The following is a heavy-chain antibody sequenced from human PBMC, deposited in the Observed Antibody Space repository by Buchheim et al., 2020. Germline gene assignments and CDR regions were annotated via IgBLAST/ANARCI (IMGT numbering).Heavy chain of an antibody. V-gene: IGHV4-59*08. J-gene: IGHJ4*02. CDR3: ARARDGNGFDF. CDR1: GGSISSSY. Sequence: QLQLRESGSGLVKPSQTLSFTCPVSGGSISSSYWSWIRQPPGKGLEYIGYIYYSGSTNYNPSLKSRVPISVDTPKNQFSLKLSSVTAADTAVYYCARARDGNGFDFWGQGTL. D-gene: IGHD5-24*01. CDR2: IYYSGST.